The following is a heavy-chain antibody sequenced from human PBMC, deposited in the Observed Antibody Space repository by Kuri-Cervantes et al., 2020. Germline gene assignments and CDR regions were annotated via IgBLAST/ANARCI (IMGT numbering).Heavy chain of an antibody. CDR2: IYWDDDK. J-gene: IGHJ4*02. CDR1: GFSLSTSGVG. Sequence: SGTTMVKPTQTLTLTCTFSGFSLSTSGVGVGWIRQPPGKALEWLALIYWDDDKRYSPSLKSRLTITKDTSKNQVVLTMTNMDPVDTATYYCAHRQLWFGTNYFDYWGQGTLVTVSS. CDR3: AHRQLWFGTNYFDY. V-gene: IGHV2-5*02. D-gene: IGHD3-10*01.